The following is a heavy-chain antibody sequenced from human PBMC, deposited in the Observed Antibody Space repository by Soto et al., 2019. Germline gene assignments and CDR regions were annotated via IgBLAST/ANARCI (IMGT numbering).Heavy chain of an antibody. D-gene: IGHD5-18*01. V-gene: IGHV3-23*01. CDR3: AKEGTAMGHRSYYGMDV. J-gene: IGHJ6*02. Sequence: PGGSLRLSCAASGFTFSSYAMSWVRQAPGKGLEWVSAISGSGGSTYYADSVKGRFTISRDNSKNTLYLQMNSLRAEDTAVYYCAKEGTAMGHRSYYGMDVWGQGTTVTVSS. CDR1: GFTFSSYA. CDR2: ISGSGGST.